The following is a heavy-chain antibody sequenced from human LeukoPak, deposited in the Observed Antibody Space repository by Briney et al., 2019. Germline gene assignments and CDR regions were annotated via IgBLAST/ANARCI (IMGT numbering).Heavy chain of an antibody. V-gene: IGHV4-34*01. J-gene: IGHJ5*02. D-gene: IGHD3-10*01. CDR2: INHSGST. Sequence: SETLSLTCAVYGGSFSGYYWSWIRQPPGKGLEWIGEINHSGSTNYNPSLKSRVTISVDTSKNEFSLNLSSVTAADTAVYYYARDYYGSGKGWFDPWGQGTLVTVSS. CDR3: ARDYYGSGKGWFDP. CDR1: GGSFSGYY.